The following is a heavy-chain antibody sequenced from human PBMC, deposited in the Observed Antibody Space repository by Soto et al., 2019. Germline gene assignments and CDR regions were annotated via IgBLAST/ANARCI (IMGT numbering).Heavy chain of an antibody. J-gene: IGHJ4*02. CDR2: IYYSGST. CDR3: ARTLPNRQLFDS. CDR1: GGCISSSSYY. D-gene: IGHD1-1*01. Sequence: PSETLSLTCTVYGGCISSSSYYWGWIRQPPGKGLEWIGSIYYSGSTYYNPSLKSRVTISVDTSKNQFSLKLSSVTAADTAVYYCARTLPNRQLFDSWSQGTLVTVS. V-gene: IGHV4-39*01.